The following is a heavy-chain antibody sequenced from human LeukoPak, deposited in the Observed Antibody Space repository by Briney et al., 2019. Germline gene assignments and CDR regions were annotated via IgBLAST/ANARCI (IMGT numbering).Heavy chain of an antibody. Sequence: GGSLRLSCAASGFTVSSSYMSWVRQAPGKGLEWVSVIDSGDGAYYADSVKGRFTISRDNSKNTLYLQMNSLRAEDTAVYYCAKAGMVATIEYWGQGTLVTVSS. J-gene: IGHJ4*02. V-gene: IGHV3-53*01. CDR2: IDSGDGA. CDR1: GFTVSSSY. CDR3: AKAGMVATIEY. D-gene: IGHD5-12*01.